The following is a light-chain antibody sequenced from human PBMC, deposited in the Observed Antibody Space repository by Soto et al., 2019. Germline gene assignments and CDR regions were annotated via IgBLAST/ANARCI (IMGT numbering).Light chain of an antibody. CDR3: RQYCGSRPWT. CDR1: QTVTSNY. J-gene: IGKJ1*01. CDR2: GAA. Sequence: EVVLTQSPGTLSLSPGETATLSCRASQTVTSNYLAWYQHRPRQAPSLLIYGAASRATGIPERCSGGGSGTNFTLPISRLEPDDAAVYYCRQYCGSRPWTFGQGTKVEMK. V-gene: IGKV3-20*01.